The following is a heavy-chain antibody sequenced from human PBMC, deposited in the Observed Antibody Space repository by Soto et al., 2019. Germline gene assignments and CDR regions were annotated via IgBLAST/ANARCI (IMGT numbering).Heavy chain of an antibody. Sequence: EVQLLESGGGLVQPGGSLRLSCAASGFTFSSYAMSWVRQAPGKGLEWVSAISGSGGSTYYADSVKGRFTISRDNSKNTLYLQMNSLRAEDTAVYYCARITYYDFWSGYWGTYYFDYWAREPWSPSPQ. V-gene: IGHV3-23*01. D-gene: IGHD3-3*01. CDR2: ISGSGGST. CDR3: ARITYYDFWSGYWGTYYFDY. CDR1: GFTFSSYA. J-gene: IGHJ4*02.